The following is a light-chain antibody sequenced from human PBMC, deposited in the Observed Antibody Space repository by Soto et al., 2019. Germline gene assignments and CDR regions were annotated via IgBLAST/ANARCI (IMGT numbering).Light chain of an antibody. CDR2: EVT. CDR3: ASYAGTRLFV. Sequence: ALTQPPSASGSPGQSLTISCTGTSSDVGFYNFVSWYQQRPGKAPKLVIYEVTKRPSGVPDRFSGSKSGSTASLTVSGLQADDEADYYCASYAGTRLFVFGSGTKVTVL. J-gene: IGLJ1*01. V-gene: IGLV2-8*01. CDR1: SSDVGFYNF.